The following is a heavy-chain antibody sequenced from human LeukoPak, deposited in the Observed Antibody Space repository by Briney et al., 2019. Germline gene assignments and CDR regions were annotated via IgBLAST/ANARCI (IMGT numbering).Heavy chain of an antibody. Sequence: SETLSLTCAVSGGSLSSYNWCWIRQPPGEGLGWIWYIFYSGSTTYTPSLKRRVNISAATTKTQFSLNLSSVTAADTAVYYCARHGGGETAAGTIDFWGQGTLVTVSS. D-gene: IGHD6-13*01. CDR2: IFYSGST. J-gene: IGHJ4*02. CDR3: ARHGGGETAAGTIDF. CDR1: GGSLSSYN. V-gene: IGHV4-59*08.